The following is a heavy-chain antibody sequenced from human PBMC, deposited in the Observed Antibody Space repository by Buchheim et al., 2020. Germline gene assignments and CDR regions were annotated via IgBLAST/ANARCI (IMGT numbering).Heavy chain of an antibody. D-gene: IGHD3-10*01. CDR1: GYTFTSYY. Sequence: QVQLVQSGAEVKKPGASVKVSCKASGYTFTSYYMHWVRQAPGQGLEWMGIINPSGGSTSYAQKFQGGVTMTRDTSTSTVYMELSSLRSEDTAVYYCARDGGRLGGSGSSVFDYWGQGTL. J-gene: IGHJ4*02. V-gene: IGHV1-46*01. CDR2: INPSGGST. CDR3: ARDGGRLGGSGSSVFDY.